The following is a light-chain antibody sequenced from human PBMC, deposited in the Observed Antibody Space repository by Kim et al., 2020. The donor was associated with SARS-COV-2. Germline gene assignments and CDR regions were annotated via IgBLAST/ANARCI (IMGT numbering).Light chain of an antibody. CDR3: QQYDSSVLT. J-gene: IGKJ1*01. CDR1: QSVNGRF. V-gene: IGKV3-20*01. CDR2: GAS. Sequence: APGEGAALSSRASQSVNGRFLAWYQQKPGQAPRLLIYGASTRATGIPDRFSGSGSGTDFTLTISRLEPEDFAMYYCQQYDSSVLTFGQGTKVDIK.